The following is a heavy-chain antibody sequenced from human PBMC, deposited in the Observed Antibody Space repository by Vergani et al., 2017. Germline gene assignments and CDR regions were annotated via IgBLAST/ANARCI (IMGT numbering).Heavy chain of an antibody. Sequence: QVQLVQSGAEVKKPGASVKVSCKASGYTFTSYYMHWVRQAPGQGLEWMGIINPSGGSTSYAQKFQGRVTMPRDTSTSTVDMELSSLRSEDTAVYYCARDEEGGSSGYXYNYWGQGTLVTVSS. CDR2: INPSGGST. CDR1: GYTFTSYY. J-gene: IGHJ4*02. V-gene: IGHV1-46*01. CDR3: ARDEEGGSSGYXYNY. D-gene: IGHD3-22*01.